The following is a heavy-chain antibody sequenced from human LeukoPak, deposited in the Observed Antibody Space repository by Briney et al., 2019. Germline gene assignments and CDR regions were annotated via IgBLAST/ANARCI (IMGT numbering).Heavy chain of an antibody. D-gene: IGHD3-9*01. CDR1: GFTFNNYA. V-gene: IGHV3-23*01. CDR2: ISGSGDSK. Sequence: GGSLRLSCAASGFTFNNYAISWVRQAPGKGLEWVSVISGSGDSKYYADSVKGRFTISRDNSKSTLYLQMNSLRAEDTAVYYCATGRLRYFDWLTNFDYWGQGTLVTVSS. CDR3: ATGRLRYFDWLTNFDY. J-gene: IGHJ4*02.